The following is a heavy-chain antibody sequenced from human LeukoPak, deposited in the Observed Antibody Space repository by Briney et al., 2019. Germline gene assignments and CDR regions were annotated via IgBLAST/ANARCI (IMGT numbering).Heavy chain of an antibody. CDR2: IRGSGGST. D-gene: IGHD3-22*01. CDR1: GFTFSSYA. CDR3: AKSPFYYDSSGYQT. Sequence: PGGSLRLSCAASGFTFSSYAMSWVRQAPGKGLEWVSAIRGSGGSTYYADSVKGRFTISRGNSKNTLYLQMNSLRAEDTAVYYCAKSPFYYDSSGYQTWGQGTLVTVSS. V-gene: IGHV3-23*01. J-gene: IGHJ5*02.